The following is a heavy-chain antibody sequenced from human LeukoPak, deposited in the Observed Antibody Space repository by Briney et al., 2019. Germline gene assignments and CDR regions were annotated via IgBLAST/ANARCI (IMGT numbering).Heavy chain of an antibody. CDR2: IWYDGSNK. CDR3: ARAPRRQLWPRGIDY. V-gene: IGHV3-33*01. J-gene: IGHJ4*02. CDR1: GFTFSSYG. Sequence: PGGSLRLSCAASGFTFSSYGMHWVRQAPGKGLEWVAVIWYDGSNKYYADSVKGRFTISRDYSKNTLYLQMNSLRAEDTAVYYCARAPRRQLWPRGIDYWGQGTLVTVSS. D-gene: IGHD5-18*01.